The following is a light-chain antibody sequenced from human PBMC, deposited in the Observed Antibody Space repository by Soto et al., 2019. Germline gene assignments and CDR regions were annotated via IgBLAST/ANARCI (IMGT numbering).Light chain of an antibody. CDR2: TAS. CDR3: QQANSFPLT. Sequence: DIQMTQSPSSVSASVGDRVTITCRASQGISSLLAWYQQKPGKAPNLLIHTASSLQSGVPSRFSGSGSGTDFTLTSSSLQPEDSATYYCQQANSFPLTFGGGTKVEIK. V-gene: IGKV1-12*01. J-gene: IGKJ4*01. CDR1: QGISSL.